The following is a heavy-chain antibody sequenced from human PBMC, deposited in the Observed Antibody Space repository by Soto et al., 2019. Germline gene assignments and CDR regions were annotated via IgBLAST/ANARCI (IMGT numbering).Heavy chain of an antibody. V-gene: IGHV3-74*01. D-gene: IGHD3-22*01. J-gene: IGHJ4*02. CDR1: GFTFSSYW. CDR3: ARGEYYDSSGYHLDY. CDR2: INSDRSST. Sequence: PGGSLRLSCAASGFTFSSYWMHWVRQAPGKGLVWVSRINSDRSSTSYADSVKGRFTISRDNAKNTLYLQINSLRAEDTAVYYCARGEYYDSSGYHLDYWAQGTLVTVSS.